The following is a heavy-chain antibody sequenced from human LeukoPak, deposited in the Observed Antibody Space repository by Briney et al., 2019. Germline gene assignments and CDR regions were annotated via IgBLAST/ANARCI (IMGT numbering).Heavy chain of an antibody. CDR3: ARDRSVGAFDI. J-gene: IGHJ3*02. CDR2: IKQDGSEK. CDR1: GFTFSSYW. V-gene: IGHV3-7*01. Sequence: GGSLRLSCAASGFTFSSYWMSWVRQAPGKGLEWVANIKQDGSEKYYVDSVKGRFTLSRDNAKNSLYLQMNSLRAEDTAVYYCARDRSVGAFDIWGQGTMVTVSS.